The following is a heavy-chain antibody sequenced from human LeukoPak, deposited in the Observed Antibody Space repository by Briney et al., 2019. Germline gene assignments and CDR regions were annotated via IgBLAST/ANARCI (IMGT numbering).Heavy chain of an antibody. CDR3: ARDRAGLYYFDY. Sequence: GGSLRLSCAASGFTFSSYAMHWVRQAPGKGLEWVTIISYDGSNECYADSVKGRFTISRDNSKNTLYLQMNSLRAEDTALYYCARDRAGLYYFDYWGQGTLVTVSS. CDR2: ISYDGSNE. V-gene: IGHV3-30-3*01. CDR1: GFTFSSYA. J-gene: IGHJ4*02. D-gene: IGHD3/OR15-3a*01.